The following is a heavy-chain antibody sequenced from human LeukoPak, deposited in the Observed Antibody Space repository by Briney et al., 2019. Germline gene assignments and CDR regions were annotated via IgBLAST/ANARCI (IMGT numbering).Heavy chain of an antibody. CDR1: GDSVSSNSAG. CDR3: ARFPLTTSAPNNFDY. CDR2: TYYRSKWYN. Sequence: SQTLSLTCAISGDSVSSNSAGWDWIRQSPSRGLEWLGRTYYRSKWYNDYAVSVKSRITINPDTSKNQFSLQLNSVTPEDTAVYYCARFPLTTSAPNNFDYWGQGTLVTVSS. D-gene: IGHD4-17*01. V-gene: IGHV6-1*01. J-gene: IGHJ4*02.